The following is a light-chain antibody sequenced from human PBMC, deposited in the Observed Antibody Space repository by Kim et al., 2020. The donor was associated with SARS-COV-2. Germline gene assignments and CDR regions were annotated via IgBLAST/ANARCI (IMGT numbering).Light chain of an antibody. CDR3: QQYYSIPPT. CDR1: QSVLYNSNNRNY. Sequence: DIVMTQSPDSLAVSLGERATINCKSSQSVLYNSNNRNYLAWYQQKPGQPPKLLIYWASTRESGVPDRFSGSGSGTDFTLTISSLQAEDVAAYYCQQYYSIPPTLGGGTKLGI. J-gene: IGKJ4*01. CDR2: WAS. V-gene: IGKV4-1*01.